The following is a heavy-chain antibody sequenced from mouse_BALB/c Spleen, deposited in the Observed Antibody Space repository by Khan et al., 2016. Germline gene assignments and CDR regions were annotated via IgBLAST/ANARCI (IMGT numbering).Heavy chain of an antibody. Sequence: EVELVESGPSLVKPSQNLSLTCSVTGVYITSGYWNWIRKFPGNKLEYMGYITYSGSTYYNSSLKSRISITRDTSQNQYYLELNFVTNEDTATYYGARHEGYYVDYWGQGTTVPVSS. CDR1: GVYITSGY. V-gene: IGHV3-8*02. CDR3: ARHEGYYVDY. CDR2: ITYSGST. J-gene: IGHJ2*01.